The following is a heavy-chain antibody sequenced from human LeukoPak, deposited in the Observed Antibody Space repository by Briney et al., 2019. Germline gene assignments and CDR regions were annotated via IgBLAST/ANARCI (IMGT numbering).Heavy chain of an antibody. CDR3: ARKDGDI. CDR2: IYTSGST. D-gene: IGHD5-24*01. J-gene: IGHJ3*02. V-gene: IGHV4-61*02. Sequence: SETLSLTCTVSGGSISSGSYYWSWIRQPAGKGLEWIGRIYTSGSTNYNPSLKSRVTMSMDSSKNEFSLKLSSVTAADTALYYCARKDGDIWGQGTRVTVSS. CDR1: GGSISSGSYY.